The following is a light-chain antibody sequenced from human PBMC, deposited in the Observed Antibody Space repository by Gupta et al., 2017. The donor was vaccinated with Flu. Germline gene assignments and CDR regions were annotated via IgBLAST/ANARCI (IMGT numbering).Light chain of an antibody. CDR3: QQYAVSHRT. V-gene: IGKV3-20*01. CDR2: RAS. Sequence: EIVLTQSPGILSLSPGERATLSCRASQSVENNFLAWYQHKPGQAPRLLIHRASNRATGIPDRFSGSGSGTDFTLTISRLEPEDFAMYYCQQYAVSHRTFGQGTKVAIK. J-gene: IGKJ1*01. CDR1: QSVENNF.